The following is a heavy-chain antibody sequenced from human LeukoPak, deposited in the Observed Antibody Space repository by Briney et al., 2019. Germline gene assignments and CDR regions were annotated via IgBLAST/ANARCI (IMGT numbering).Heavy chain of an antibody. J-gene: IGHJ6*02. CDR2: ISYDGSNK. V-gene: IGHV3-30-3*01. CDR1: GFAFSIYR. Sequence: GGSLRLSCEASGFAFSIYRMNWVRQAPGKGLEWVAVISYDGSNKYYADSVKGRFTISRDNSKNTLYLQVNSLRAEDTAVYYCARHSHPRYYYYGMDVWGQGTTVTVSS. CDR3: ARHSHPRYYYYGMDV.